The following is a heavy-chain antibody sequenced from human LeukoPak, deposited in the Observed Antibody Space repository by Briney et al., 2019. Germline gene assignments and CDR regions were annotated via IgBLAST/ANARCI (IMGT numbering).Heavy chain of an antibody. CDR1: GGSISSSNW. V-gene: IGHV4-4*02. CDR3: VSFPILTGSNKYYFDY. D-gene: IGHD3-9*01. J-gene: IGHJ4*02. Sequence: PSETLSLTCAVSGGSISSSNWWSWVRQPPGKGLEWIGEIYHSGSTNYNPSLKSRVTISVDKSKNQFSLKLSSVTAADTAVYYCVSFPILTGSNKYYFDYWGQGTLVTVSS. CDR2: IYHSGST.